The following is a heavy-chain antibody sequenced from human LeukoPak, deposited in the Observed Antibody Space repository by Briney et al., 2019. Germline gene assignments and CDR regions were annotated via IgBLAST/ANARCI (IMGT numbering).Heavy chain of an antibody. J-gene: IGHJ4*02. V-gene: IGHV3-33*01. CDR3: ARDTSGAYLL. Sequence: RRSLRLSCAASGFTFSSYGMHWVRQAPGKGLEWVAVIWYDGSNKYYADSVKGRFTISRDNSKNTLYLQMNSLRAEDTAVYYCARDTSGAYLLWGQGTLVTVSS. D-gene: IGHD3-10*01. CDR1: GFTFSSYG. CDR2: IWYDGSNK.